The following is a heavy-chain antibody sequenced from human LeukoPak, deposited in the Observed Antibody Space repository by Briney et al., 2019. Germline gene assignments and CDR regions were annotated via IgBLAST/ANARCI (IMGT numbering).Heavy chain of an antibody. Sequence: GGSLRLSCAASGFTVSSNYMSWFRQAPEKGLEWVSVIYSGGSTYYADSVKGRFTISRDNSKNTLYLQMNSLRAEDTAVYYCARERGNALYNWFDPWGQGTLVTVSS. J-gene: IGHJ5*02. CDR2: IYSGGST. CDR1: GFTVSSNY. CDR3: ARERGNALYNWFDP. V-gene: IGHV3-53*01. D-gene: IGHD4-23*01.